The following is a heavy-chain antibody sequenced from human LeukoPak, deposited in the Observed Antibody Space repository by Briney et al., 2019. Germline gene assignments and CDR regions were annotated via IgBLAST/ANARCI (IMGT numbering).Heavy chain of an antibody. D-gene: IGHD4-17*01. CDR1: GGTFISYA. CDR3: ARAPLYGDYGIDY. CDR2: IIPIFGTA. Sequence: SVTVSCKASGGTFISYAISWVRQAPGQGLEWMGGIIPIFGTANYAQKFQGRVTITADESTSTAYMELSSLRSEDTAVYYCARAPLYGDYGIDYWGQGTLVTVSS. J-gene: IGHJ4*02. V-gene: IGHV1-69*13.